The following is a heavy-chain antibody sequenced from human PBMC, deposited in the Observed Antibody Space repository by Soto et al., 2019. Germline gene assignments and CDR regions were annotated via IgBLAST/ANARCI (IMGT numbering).Heavy chain of an antibody. D-gene: IGHD4-17*01. Sequence: QVQLQESGPGLVKPSQTLSLTCTVSGGSISSGGYYWSWIRQHPGKGLEWIGYIYYSGSTYYNPSLKSRVTISVDTSKNQFSLKLSSVTAADTAVYYCARGVHDYGDYGWGGFDYWGQGTLVTVSS. CDR3: ARGVHDYGDYGWGGFDY. CDR1: GGSISSGGYY. J-gene: IGHJ4*02. CDR2: IYYSGST. V-gene: IGHV4-31*03.